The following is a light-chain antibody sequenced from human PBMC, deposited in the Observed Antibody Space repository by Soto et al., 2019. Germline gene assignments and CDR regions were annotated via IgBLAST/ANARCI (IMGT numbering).Light chain of an antibody. J-gene: IGKJ1*01. Sequence: DIQMTQSPSSLSASVGDRVTITCRASQAIRNDLAWYQQKPGRAPKRLIYGSSSLQSGVPSRFSGRGSGPEFTLTISSLQPEDFATYYCLQHNVFPRTFGQGTKVDIK. CDR1: QAIRND. V-gene: IGKV1-17*01. CDR3: LQHNVFPRT. CDR2: GSS.